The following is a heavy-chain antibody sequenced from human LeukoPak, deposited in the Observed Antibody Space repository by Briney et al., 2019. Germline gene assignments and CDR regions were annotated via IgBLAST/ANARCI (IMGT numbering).Heavy chain of an antibody. J-gene: IGHJ6*03. CDR2: IYTSGST. CDR1: GGSISSYY. D-gene: IGHD3-10*01. CDR3: ARDLGSGVYYYYYYMDV. V-gene: IGHV4-4*07. Sequence: SETLSLTCTVSGGSISSYYWSWIRQPAGKGLEWIGRIYTSGSTNYNPSLKSRVTISVDTSKNQFSLKLSSVTAADTAVYYCARDLGSGVYYYYYYMDVWGKGTTGTVSS.